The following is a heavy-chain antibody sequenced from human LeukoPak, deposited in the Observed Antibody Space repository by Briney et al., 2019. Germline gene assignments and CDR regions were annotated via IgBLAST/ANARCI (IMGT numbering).Heavy chain of an antibody. Sequence: ASVKVSCKASGYTFNNYGISWVRQAPGQGLEWMAWISTYNGNTNYAQNLQGRVTVTTDTSTSTAYMELRSLRSDDTAVSYCARGGYCNGANCYPFVYWGQGTLVTVSS. J-gene: IGHJ4*02. CDR1: GYTFNNYG. CDR3: ARGGYCNGANCYPFVY. V-gene: IGHV1-18*01. CDR2: ISTYNGNT. D-gene: IGHD2-15*01.